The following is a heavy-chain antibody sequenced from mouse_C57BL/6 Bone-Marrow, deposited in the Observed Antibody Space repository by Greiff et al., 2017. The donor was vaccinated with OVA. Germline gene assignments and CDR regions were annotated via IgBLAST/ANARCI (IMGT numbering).Heavy chain of an antibody. Sequence: QVQLQQPGAELVMPGASVKLSCKASGYTFTSYWMHWVKQRPGQGLEWIGEIDPSDSYTNYNQKFKGKSTLTVDKSSSTAYMQLSSLTSEDSAVYYCAREPHYYGSSYRYFDVGGTGTTVTVSS. J-gene: IGHJ1*03. CDR3: AREPHYYGSSYRYFDV. D-gene: IGHD1-1*01. V-gene: IGHV1-69*01. CDR1: GYTFTSYW. CDR2: IDPSDSYT.